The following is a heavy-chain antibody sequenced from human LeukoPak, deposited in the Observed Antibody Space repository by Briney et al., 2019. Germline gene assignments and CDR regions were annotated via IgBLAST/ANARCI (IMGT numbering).Heavy chain of an antibody. J-gene: IGHJ4*02. V-gene: IGHV4-59*12. CDR2: IYYSGST. Sequence: PSETLSLTCTVSGGSISSYYWSWIRQPPGKGLEWIGYIYYSGSTNYNPSLKSRVTISVDTSKNQFSLKLSSVTAADTAVYYCARGETEWLVLYWGQGTLVTVSS. CDR3: ARGETEWLVLY. CDR1: GGSISSYY. D-gene: IGHD6-19*01.